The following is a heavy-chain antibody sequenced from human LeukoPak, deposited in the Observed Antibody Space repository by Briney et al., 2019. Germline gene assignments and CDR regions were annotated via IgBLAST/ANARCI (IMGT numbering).Heavy chain of an antibody. V-gene: IGHV1-69*13. D-gene: IGHD3-10*01. CDR2: IIPFFGTA. CDR1: GGTFGSHG. J-gene: IGHJ4*01. Sequence: SVKVSCKASGGTFGSHGFSWVRQAPGQGLEWIGGIIPFFGTADSSQKFQGRVTLFADESTTTVYLELRGLRTEDTAVYYCARDLGRATYYHGSGNHYSGFEYRGHGTLVTVSS. CDR3: ARDLGRATYYHGSGNHYSGFEY.